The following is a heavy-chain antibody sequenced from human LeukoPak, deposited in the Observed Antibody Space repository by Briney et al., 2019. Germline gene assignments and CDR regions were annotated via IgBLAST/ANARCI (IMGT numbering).Heavy chain of an antibody. V-gene: IGHV3-23*01. D-gene: IGHD3-3*01. J-gene: IGHJ6*03. CDR1: GFTFSSYA. Sequence: GGSVRLSCAASGFTFSSYAMSWVRQAPGKGLEWVSVIRGTGGSTYYADSVKGRFTISRDNSKNTLYLQMNSLRAEDTAVYYCAKTVLRFFYMDVWGKGTTVTVSS. CDR3: AKTVLRFFYMDV. CDR2: IRGTGGST.